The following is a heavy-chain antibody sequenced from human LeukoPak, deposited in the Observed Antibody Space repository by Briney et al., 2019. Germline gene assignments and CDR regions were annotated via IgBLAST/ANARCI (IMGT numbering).Heavy chain of an antibody. J-gene: IGHJ4*02. CDR3: ARVYSYGYIGLDY. Sequence: SETLSLTCTVSGDSISSYYWSWIRQPPGKGLEWIGYIYYSGSTNYNPSPKSRVTISVDTSKNQFSLKLSSVTAADTAVYYCARVYSYGYIGLDYWGQGTLVTVSS. CDR1: GDSISSYY. D-gene: IGHD5-18*01. CDR2: IYYSGST. V-gene: IGHV4-59*01.